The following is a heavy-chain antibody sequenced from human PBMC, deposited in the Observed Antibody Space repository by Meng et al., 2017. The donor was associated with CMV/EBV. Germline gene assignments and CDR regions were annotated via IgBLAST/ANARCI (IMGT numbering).Heavy chain of an antibody. V-gene: IGHV3-48*04. CDR3: AGTYYYDSSGYYYSAFDI. Sequence: GESLKISCAASGFTFSTYSMNWVRQAPGKGLEWVSYITSGSSSTYYADSVKGRFSISRDNGKNSLSLHMTSLRGEDTAVYYCAGTYYYDSSGYYYSAFDIWGQGTMVTVSS. J-gene: IGHJ3*02. D-gene: IGHD3-22*01. CDR1: GFTFSTYS. CDR2: ITSGSSST.